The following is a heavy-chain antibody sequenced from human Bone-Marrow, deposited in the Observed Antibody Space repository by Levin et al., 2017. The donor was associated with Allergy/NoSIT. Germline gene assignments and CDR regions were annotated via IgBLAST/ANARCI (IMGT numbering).Heavy chain of an antibody. D-gene: IGHD5-12*01. CDR3: VARSNGMDV. J-gene: IGHJ6*02. V-gene: IGHV3-66*01. CDR1: EFIVSSHY. CDR2: IHSGGSA. Sequence: GESLKISCAASEFIVSSHYMSWVRQAPGKGLDWVSVIHSGGSAYYAEPVKGRFTISRDNSKNTLYLQMNSLRADDTAVYYCVARSNGMDVWGQGTTVTVSS.